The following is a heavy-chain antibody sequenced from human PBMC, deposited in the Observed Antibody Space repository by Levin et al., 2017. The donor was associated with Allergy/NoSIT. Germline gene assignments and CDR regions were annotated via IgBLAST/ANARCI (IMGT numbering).Heavy chain of an antibody. CDR2: MNPNSGNT. Sequence: PGESLKISCKASGYTFTSYDINWVRQATGQGLEWMGWMNPNSGNTGYAQKFQGRVTMTRNTSISTAYMELSSLRSEDTAVYYCARGYSCGGDCYGYWGQGTLVTVSS. V-gene: IGHV1-8*01. CDR1: GYTFTSYD. CDR3: ARGYSCGGDCYGY. J-gene: IGHJ4*02. D-gene: IGHD2-21*01.